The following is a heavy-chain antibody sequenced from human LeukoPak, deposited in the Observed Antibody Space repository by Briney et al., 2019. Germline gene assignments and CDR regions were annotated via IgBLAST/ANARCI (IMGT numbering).Heavy chain of an antibody. CDR3: ARVPYSISSMDY. CDR2: IYPGDSDT. J-gene: IGHJ4*02. V-gene: IGHV5-51*01. CDR1: GYTFSNYW. D-gene: IGHD6-6*01. Sequence: GEPLKISCKSSGYTFSNYWIGWVRQMPGKGLAWMGIIYPGDSDTRYSPSFEGQVSISADKSISTAYLQWSSLKASDSAMYYCARVPYSISSMDYWGQGTLVTVSS.